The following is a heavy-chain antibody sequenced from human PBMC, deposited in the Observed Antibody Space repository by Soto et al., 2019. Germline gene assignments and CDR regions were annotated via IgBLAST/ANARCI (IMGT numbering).Heavy chain of an antibody. D-gene: IGHD1-26*01. CDR1: GFTFSSYG. CDR3: AKEKGAWYYYYGTDV. J-gene: IGHJ6*02. Sequence: PGGSLRLSCAASGFTFSSYGMHWVRQAPGKGLEWVAVISYDGNNKYYADSVKGRFTISRDNSKNTLYLQMNSLRAEDTAVYYCAKEKGAWYYYYGTDVWGQGTTVTVSS. CDR2: ISYDGNNK. V-gene: IGHV3-30*18.